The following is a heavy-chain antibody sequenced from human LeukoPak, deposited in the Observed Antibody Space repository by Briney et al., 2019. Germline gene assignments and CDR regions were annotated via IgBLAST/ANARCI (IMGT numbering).Heavy chain of an antibody. D-gene: IGHD4-17*01. CDR3: ARRRTTGAYYFDY. V-gene: IGHV4-59*01. CDR2: IYYSGST. CDR1: GGSISSYY. J-gene: IGHJ4*02. Sequence: SETLSLTCTVSGGSISSYYWSWIRQPPGKGLEWIGYIYYSGSTNYNPSLKSRVTISVDTSKNQFSLKLSSVTAADTAVYYCARRRTTGAYYFDYWGQGTLVTVSS.